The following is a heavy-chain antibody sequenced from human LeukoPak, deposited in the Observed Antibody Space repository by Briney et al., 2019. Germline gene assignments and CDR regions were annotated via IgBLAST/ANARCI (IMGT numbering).Heavy chain of an antibody. D-gene: IGHD3-9*01. Sequence: ASVKVSCKASGGTFSSYAISWVRQAPGQGLEWMGGIIPIFGTANYAQKFQGRVTITADESTSTAYMELSSLRSEDTAVYYCARTGVYDILTGPDYWGQGTLVTVSS. CDR3: ARTGVYDILTGPDY. CDR2: IIPIFGTA. CDR1: GGTFSSYA. J-gene: IGHJ4*02. V-gene: IGHV1-69*13.